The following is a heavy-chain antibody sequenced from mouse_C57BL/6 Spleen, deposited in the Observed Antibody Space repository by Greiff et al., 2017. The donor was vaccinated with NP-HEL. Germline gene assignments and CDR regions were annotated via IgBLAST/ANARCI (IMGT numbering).Heavy chain of an antibody. D-gene: IGHD3-3*01. CDR3: AREGPDAMDY. V-gene: IGHV3-6*01. Sequence: VQLQESGPGLVKPSQSLSLTCSVTGYSITSGYYWNWIRQFPGNKLEWMGYISYDGSNNYNPSLKNRISITRDTSKNQFFLKLNSVTTEDTATYYCAREGPDAMDYWGQGTSVTVSS. J-gene: IGHJ4*01. CDR2: ISYDGSN. CDR1: GYSITSGYY.